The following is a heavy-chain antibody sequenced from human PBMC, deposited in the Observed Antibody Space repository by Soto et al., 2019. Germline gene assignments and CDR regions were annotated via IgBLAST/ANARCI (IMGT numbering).Heavy chain of an antibody. CDR2: TYYRSKWYN. V-gene: IGHV6-1*01. CDR1: GDSVSSNSAA. D-gene: IGHD3-22*01. Sequence: QSQTLSLTCAISGDSVSSNSAAWNWIRQSPSRGLEWLGRTYYRSKWYNDYAVSVKSRITINPDTSKNQFSLQLNSVTPEDTAVYYCARDPVIRAYYYDSSGYYSNWFDPWGQGTLVTVSS. CDR3: ARDPVIRAYYYDSSGYYSNWFDP. J-gene: IGHJ5*02.